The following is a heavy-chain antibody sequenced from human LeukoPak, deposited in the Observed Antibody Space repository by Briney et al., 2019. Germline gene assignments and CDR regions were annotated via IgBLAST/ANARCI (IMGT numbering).Heavy chain of an antibody. D-gene: IGHD6-13*01. CDR1: GYTFTGYY. V-gene: IGHV1-2*02. CDR2: INPNSGGT. CDR3: ARAAAAGTSAIGY. Sequence: GASVKVSCKASGYTFTGYYMHWVRQAPGQGLEWMGWINPNSGGTNYAQKFQGRVTMTRDTSISTAYMELSRLRSDDTAVYYCARAAAAGTSAIGYWGQGTLVTVSS. J-gene: IGHJ4*02.